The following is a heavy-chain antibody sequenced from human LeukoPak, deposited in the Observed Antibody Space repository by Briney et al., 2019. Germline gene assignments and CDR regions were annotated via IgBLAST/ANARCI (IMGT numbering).Heavy chain of an antibody. CDR3: ARDRVSGAVRPTKQCSSSGTNFDY. V-gene: IGHV1-18*01. J-gene: IGHJ4*02. CDR2: ISAYNGNT. D-gene: IGHD6-13*01. Sequence: ASVTVSCKASGYTFTSYGISWVRQAPGQGLEWMGWISAYNGNTNYTQKLQGRVTMTTDTSTSTAYMELRSLRSDDTAVYYCARDRVSGAVRPTKQCSSSGTNFDYWGQGTLVTVSS. CDR1: GYTFTSYG.